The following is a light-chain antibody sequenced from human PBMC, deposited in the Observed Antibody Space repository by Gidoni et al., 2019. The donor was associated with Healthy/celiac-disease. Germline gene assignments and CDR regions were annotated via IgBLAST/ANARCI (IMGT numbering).Light chain of an antibody. CDR2: WAS. CDR3: QQYNSSPCS. J-gene: IGKJ2*04. Sequence: IVMTQSPDSLAVSLGERATINSKSSQSVFYISNNKNYLAWYQQKPGQPPKLLIYWASTRESGVPDRFSGSGSGTDFTLTISSLQAEDVAVYYCQQYNSSPCSFGQGTKLEIK. V-gene: IGKV4-1*01. CDR1: QSVFYISNNKNY.